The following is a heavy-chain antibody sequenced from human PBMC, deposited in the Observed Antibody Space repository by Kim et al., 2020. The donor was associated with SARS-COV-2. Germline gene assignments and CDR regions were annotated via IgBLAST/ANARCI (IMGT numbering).Heavy chain of an antibody. D-gene: IGHD3-3*01. V-gene: IGHV4-34*01. Sequence: LKSRVTISVDTSKNQFSLKLSSVTAADTAVYYCAGYDFWSGYPIRPIDYWGQGTLVTVSS. J-gene: IGHJ4*02. CDR3: AGYDFWSGYPIRPIDY.